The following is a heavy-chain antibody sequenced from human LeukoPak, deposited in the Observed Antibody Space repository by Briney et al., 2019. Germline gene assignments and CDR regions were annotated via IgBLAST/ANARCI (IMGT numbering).Heavy chain of an antibody. Sequence: SETLPLTCTVSGGSISSYYWSWIRQPPGKGLQWIGEISHSGSTNYHPSLKSRVTISVETSRNQFSLKLSSVTAADTAVYYCVRGAYSSGWPTLDYWGQGTLVTVSS. D-gene: IGHD6-19*01. J-gene: IGHJ4*02. CDR3: VRGAYSSGWPTLDY. V-gene: IGHV4-34*01. CDR2: ISHSGST. CDR1: GGSISSYY.